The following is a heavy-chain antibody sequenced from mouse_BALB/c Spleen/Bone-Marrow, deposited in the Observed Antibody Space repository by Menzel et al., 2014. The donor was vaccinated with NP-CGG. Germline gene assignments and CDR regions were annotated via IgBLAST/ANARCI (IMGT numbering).Heavy chain of an antibody. V-gene: IGHV1S29*02. CDR1: GYTFTDYN. D-gene: IGHD1-1*01. CDR2: IYPSNGAT. CDR3: ARSSYFDY. Sequence: VQLKESGPELVKSGTSVKISCKASGYTFTDYNMHCVKQSHGKSLEWIGYIYPSNGATDYNQKFKSKATMTVDKSSSTEYMELRNLTSEDSAVYYCARSSYFDYWGQGTTLTVSS. J-gene: IGHJ2*01.